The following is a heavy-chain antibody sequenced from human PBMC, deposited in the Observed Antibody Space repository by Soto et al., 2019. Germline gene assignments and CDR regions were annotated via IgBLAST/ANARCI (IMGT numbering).Heavy chain of an antibody. D-gene: IGHD1-26*01. Sequence: ASVKVSCKASGYTFTSYGISWVRQAPGQGLEWMGWISAYNGNTNYAQKLQGRVTMTTDTSTSTAYMELRSLRSDDTAVYYCARDRRSYYYYYYGMDVWGQGTTVTVSS. V-gene: IGHV1-18*01. CDR1: GYTFTSYG. J-gene: IGHJ6*02. CDR3: ARDRRSYYYYYYGMDV. CDR2: ISAYNGNT.